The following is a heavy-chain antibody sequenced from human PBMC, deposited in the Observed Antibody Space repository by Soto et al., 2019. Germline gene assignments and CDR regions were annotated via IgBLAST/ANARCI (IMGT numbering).Heavy chain of an antibody. CDR3: ARDQLSSGLYVWFDP. Sequence: HVQLQESGPGLVKPSETLSLTCTVSGGSISTYYWSWIRQPPGKGLEWIGYIYYDGSTSYNPSLRSPVTIYVDTSTNQFALILSSVTSADTAVYYCARDQLSSGLYVWFDPWGQGTLVTVSS. CDR1: GGSISTYY. CDR2: IYYDGST. D-gene: IGHD6-25*01. V-gene: IGHV4-59*01. J-gene: IGHJ5*02.